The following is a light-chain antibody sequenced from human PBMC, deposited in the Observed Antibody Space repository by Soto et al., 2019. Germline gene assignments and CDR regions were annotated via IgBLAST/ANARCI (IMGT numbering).Light chain of an antibody. CDR1: QSVLYSSNNQNY. Sequence: DIVMTQSPDSLAVSLGERATINCKSSQSVLYSSNNQNYLAWYQQKPGQPPRLLVYWASTRESGVPDRFSGGGSSTDFTLTITSLQSEDVAVYYCQQYYRSRTFGQGTKVEI. J-gene: IGKJ1*01. CDR2: WAS. CDR3: QQYYRSRT. V-gene: IGKV4-1*01.